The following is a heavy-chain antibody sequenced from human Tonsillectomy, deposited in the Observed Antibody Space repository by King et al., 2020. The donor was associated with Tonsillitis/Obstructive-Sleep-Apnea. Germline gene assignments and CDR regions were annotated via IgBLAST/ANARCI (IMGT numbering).Heavy chain of an antibody. Sequence: VQLVESGGGVVQPGGSLRLSCAASGFTFSSYSMHWVRQAPGKGLEWVAVISYDGSNKYYADSVKGRFTISRDNSKSTLYLQVNSLRAEDTAVYYCARERRIMITFGYQDAFDIWSQGTMVTVSS. V-gene: IGHV3-30*01. D-gene: IGHD3-16*01. CDR1: GFTFSSYS. J-gene: IGHJ3*02. CDR3: ARERRIMITFGYQDAFDI. CDR2: ISYDGSNK.